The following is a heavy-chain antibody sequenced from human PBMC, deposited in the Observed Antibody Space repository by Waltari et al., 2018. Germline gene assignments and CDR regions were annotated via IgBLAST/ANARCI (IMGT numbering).Heavy chain of an antibody. CDR3: ARRVSGSGWYHLDY. D-gene: IGHD6-19*01. J-gene: IGHJ4*02. V-gene: IGHV1-69*05. Sequence: APGQGLEWMGGIIPIFGTANYAQKFQGRVTITTDESTSTAYMELSSLRSEDTAVYYCARRVSGSGWYHLDYWGQGTLVTVSS. CDR2: IIPIFGTA.